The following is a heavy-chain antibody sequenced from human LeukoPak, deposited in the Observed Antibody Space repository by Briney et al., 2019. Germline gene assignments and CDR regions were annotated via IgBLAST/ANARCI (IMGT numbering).Heavy chain of an antibody. Sequence: SETLSLTCAVYGGSSSGYYWSWIRQPPGKGLEWIGEINHSGSTNYNPSLKSRVTISVDTSKNQFSLKLSSVTAADTAVYYCARGDYYDSSGYPYYFDYWGQGTLVTVSS. CDR3: ARGDYYDSSGYPYYFDY. CDR1: GGSSSGYY. V-gene: IGHV4-34*01. J-gene: IGHJ4*02. CDR2: INHSGST. D-gene: IGHD3-22*01.